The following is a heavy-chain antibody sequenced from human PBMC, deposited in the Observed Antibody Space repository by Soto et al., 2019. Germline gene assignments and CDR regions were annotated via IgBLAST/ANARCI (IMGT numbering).Heavy chain of an antibody. CDR2: IDSGDGTK. D-gene: IGHD6-13*01. V-gene: IGHV3-11*01. CDR1: GFDFGDYY. CDR3: VRPYYRSSWFHFDR. Sequence: PGGSLRLSCTGSGFDFGDYYMSWIRQAPGKGLEWVSYIDSGDGTKYYTYSVKRRFTISSDKANKTVYLQMCSLRAEDTALYFCVRPYYRSSWFHFDRWGQGTLGTAPQ. J-gene: IGHJ4*02.